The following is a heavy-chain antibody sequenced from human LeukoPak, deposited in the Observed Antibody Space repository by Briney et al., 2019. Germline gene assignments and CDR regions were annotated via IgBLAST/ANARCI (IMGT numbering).Heavy chain of an antibody. CDR3: AKVGLVYYGSGSATYFDY. V-gene: IGHV3-30*18. Sequence: PGRSLRLSCAASGFTFSSYGMHGVRQAPGKGLEWVAVISYDGSNKYYADSVKGRFTISRDNSKNTLYLQMNSLRAEDTAVYYCAKVGLVYYGSGSATYFDYWGQGTLVTVSS. CDR1: GFTFSSYG. J-gene: IGHJ4*02. D-gene: IGHD3-10*01. CDR2: ISYDGSNK.